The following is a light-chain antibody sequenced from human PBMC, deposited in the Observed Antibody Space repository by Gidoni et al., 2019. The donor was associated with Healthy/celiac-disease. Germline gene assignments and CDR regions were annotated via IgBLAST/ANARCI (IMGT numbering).Light chain of an antibody. V-gene: IGLV6-57*01. CDR2: EDN. Sequence: NFMLTQPHSVSESPGQTVTISCTRSSGSIASNYVQWYQQRPGSSPTTVIYEDNQRPSGVPERFSGSIDSSSNSASLTISGLKTEDEADYYCQSYDSSNHTVVFGGGTKLTVL. J-gene: IGLJ2*01. CDR1: SGSIASNY. CDR3: QSYDSSNHTVV.